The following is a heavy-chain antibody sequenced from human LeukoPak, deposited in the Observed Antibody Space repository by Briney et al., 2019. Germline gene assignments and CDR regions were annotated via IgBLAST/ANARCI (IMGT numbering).Heavy chain of an antibody. D-gene: IGHD3-22*01. CDR3: ARDGPYYDSRIDY. CDR1: GFTFSSYW. J-gene: IGHJ4*02. V-gene: IGHV3-7*01. CDR2: IKQDGSEK. Sequence: PGGSLRLSCAASGFTFSSYWMSWVRQAPGKGLEWVANIKQDGSEKYYVDSVKGRFTISRDNAKNSLYLQVNSLRAEDTAVYYCARDGPYYDSRIDYWGQGTLVTVSS.